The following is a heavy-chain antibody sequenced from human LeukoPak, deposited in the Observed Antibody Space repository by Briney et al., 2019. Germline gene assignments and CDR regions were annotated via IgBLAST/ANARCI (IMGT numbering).Heavy chain of an antibody. CDR2: ICPDGTGI. V-gene: IGHV3-74*01. CDR3: VRDFRSADY. Sequence: GGSLRLSGAASGFIFSLYCMHWVRQAPGKGPMWVSRICPDGTGISYADSVKARFTTSRDNAKNTVYLQMNGLREEDTAVYYCVRDFRSADYWGQGTLVTVSS. CDR1: GFIFSLYC. J-gene: IGHJ4*02.